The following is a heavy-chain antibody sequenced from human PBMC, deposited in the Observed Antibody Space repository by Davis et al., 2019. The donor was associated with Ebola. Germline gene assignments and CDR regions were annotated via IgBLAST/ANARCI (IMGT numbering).Heavy chain of an antibody. D-gene: IGHD2/OR15-2a*01. CDR2: FGTVGDT. V-gene: IGHV3-23*01. CDR1: GFIFRNYV. CDR3: VKDSSNIWFDI. J-gene: IGHJ3*02. Sequence: GGSLRLSCETSGFIFRNYVMSWVRQAPGKGLEWVSTFGTVGDTYYADSVKGRFAMSRDNSRGTLYLQMNSLRVEDSAIYYCVKDSSNIWFDIWGQGILVTVSS.